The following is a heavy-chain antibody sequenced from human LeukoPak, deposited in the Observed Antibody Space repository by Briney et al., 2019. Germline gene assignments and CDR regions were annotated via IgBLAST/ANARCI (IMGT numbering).Heavy chain of an antibody. Sequence: GGSLRLSCEASGFTFTKFWMSWVRQAPGKGLEWVSSISSSSSYIYYTDSVKGRFTISRDNAKNSLYLQMNSLRAEDTALYYCARDRGADYLYFQHGGQGTLVTVSS. CDR3: ARDRGADYLYFQH. CDR2: ISSSSSYI. CDR1: GFTFTKFW. V-gene: IGHV3-21*04. D-gene: IGHD4/OR15-4a*01. J-gene: IGHJ1*01.